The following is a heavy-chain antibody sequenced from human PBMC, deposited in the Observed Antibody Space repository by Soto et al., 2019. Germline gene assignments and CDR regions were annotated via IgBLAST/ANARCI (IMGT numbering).Heavy chain of an antibody. CDR2: IYPGDSDT. V-gene: IGHV5-51*01. CDR1: GYSFTSYW. D-gene: IGHD3-3*01. Sequence: ESLKISCKGSGYSFTSYWIGWVRQMPGKGLEWMGIIYPGDSDTRYSPSFQGQVTISADKSISTAYLQWSSLKASDTAMYYCARQTRYYDFWSGYYNPFDPWGQGTLVTVSS. J-gene: IGHJ5*02. CDR3: ARQTRYYDFWSGYYNPFDP.